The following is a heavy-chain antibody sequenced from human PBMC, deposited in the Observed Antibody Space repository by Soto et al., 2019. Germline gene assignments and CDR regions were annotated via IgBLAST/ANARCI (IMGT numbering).Heavy chain of an antibody. V-gene: IGHV1-69*01. J-gene: IGHJ4*02. D-gene: IGHD1-26*01. CDR1: GGTFSSYT. Sequence: QLQLVQSWAEVREPGSSVKVSCKASGGTFSSYTVIWVLQAPGQGLEWMGGITPTLNIAKYAEKFQGRVTITANESTSTVNMHLSSLRSEDTAVYFCARGYYSGSNPSSFDYWGQGTLVAVSS. CDR2: ITPTLNIA. CDR3: ARGYYSGSNPSSFDY.